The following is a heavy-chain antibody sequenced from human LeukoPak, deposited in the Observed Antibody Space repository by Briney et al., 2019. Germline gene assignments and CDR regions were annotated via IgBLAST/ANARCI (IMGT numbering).Heavy chain of an antibody. D-gene: IGHD3-16*01. CDR3: ARNWGAGHPINFDY. CDR2: ISGYNGDT. Sequence: ASVKVSCKTFGYPFSSCGINWVRQAPGRGLEWMGWISGYNGDTNYAQKFQGRVTMTTDTSTNTAYMNLRRLRSDDTAMYYCARNWGAGHPINFDYWGQGTLVTVSS. V-gene: IGHV1-18*01. CDR1: GYPFSSCG. J-gene: IGHJ4*02.